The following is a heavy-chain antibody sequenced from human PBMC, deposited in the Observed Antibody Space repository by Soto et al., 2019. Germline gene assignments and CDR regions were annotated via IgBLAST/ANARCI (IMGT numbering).Heavy chain of an antibody. CDR3: AKSRDACNFYCYSGMAV. CDR2: ILFDGSNK. V-gene: IGHV3-30*18. Sequence: QVQLVESGGGVVQAGRSLRLSCAASGFTFSNYGMHWVRQTPGKGLEWVALILFDGSNKYYADSVKGRFTISRDNSKNTLYLQVRSLRAEDTAVYYCAKSRDACNFYCYSGMAVWGQGATVTVSS. D-gene: IGHD2-2*01. CDR1: GFTFSNYG. J-gene: IGHJ6*02.